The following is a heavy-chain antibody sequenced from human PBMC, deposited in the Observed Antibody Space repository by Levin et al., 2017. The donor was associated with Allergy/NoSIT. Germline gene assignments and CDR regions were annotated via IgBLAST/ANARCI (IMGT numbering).Heavy chain of an antibody. Sequence: PSASVKVSCKASGYTFFSYGISWVRQAPGQGLEWMGWISPYNGDTKYAQKFQGRVTLTTDTSTRTAHMELRSLRSDDTAVYFCAREGYYSSHASYGRPQYYGMAVWGQGTTVSVSS. CDR1: GYTFFSYG. CDR2: ISPYNGDT. D-gene: IGHD2-2*01. CDR3: AREGYYSSHASYGRPQYYGMAV. V-gene: IGHV1-18*01. J-gene: IGHJ6*02.